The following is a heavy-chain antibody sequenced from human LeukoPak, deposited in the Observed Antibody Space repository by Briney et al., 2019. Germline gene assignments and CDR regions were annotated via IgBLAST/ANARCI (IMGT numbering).Heavy chain of an antibody. CDR3: ASLYSSSWYYFDY. V-gene: IGHV4-59*12. CDR1: GGSISSYY. D-gene: IGHD6-13*01. J-gene: IGHJ4*02. Sequence: PSETLSLTCTVSGGSISSYYWSWIRQPPGKGLEWIGYIYYSGSTNYNPSLKSRVSISVDTSKNQFSLKLGFVTAADTAVYYCASLYSSSWYYFDYWGQGTLVTVSS. CDR2: IYYSGST.